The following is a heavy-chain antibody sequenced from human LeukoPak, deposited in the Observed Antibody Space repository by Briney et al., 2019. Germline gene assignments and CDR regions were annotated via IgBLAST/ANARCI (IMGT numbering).Heavy chain of an antibody. D-gene: IGHD3-22*01. CDR1: GYTFTGYY. CDR2: INPNSGGT. J-gene: IGHJ5*02. Sequence: ASVKVSCKASGYTFTGYYMHWVRQASGQGLEWMGRINPNSGGTNYAQKFQGRVTMTRDTSISTAYMELSRLRSDDTAVYYCAPSTDYYDSSGYPLGWFDPWGQGTLVTVSS. CDR3: APSTDYYDSSGYPLGWFDP. V-gene: IGHV1-2*06.